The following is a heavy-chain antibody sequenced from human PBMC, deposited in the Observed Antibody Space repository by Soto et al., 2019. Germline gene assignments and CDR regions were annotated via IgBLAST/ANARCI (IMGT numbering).Heavy chain of an antibody. CDR2: ISAYNGNT. V-gene: IGHV1-18*01. Sequence: GASVKVSCKASGYTFTSYGISWVRQAPGQGLEWMGWISAYNGNTNYAQKLQGRVTMTTDTSTSTAYMELRSLRSDDTAVYYCAREIFGVVTEKFNWFDPWGQGTLVTVYS. D-gene: IGHD3-3*01. CDR1: GYTFTSYG. J-gene: IGHJ5*02. CDR3: AREIFGVVTEKFNWFDP.